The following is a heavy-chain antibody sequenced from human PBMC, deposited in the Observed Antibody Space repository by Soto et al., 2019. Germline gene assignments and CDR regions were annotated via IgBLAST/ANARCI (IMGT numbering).Heavy chain of an antibody. CDR2: IYHSGST. CDR1: CGSISSSNW. Sequence: LETLSLTYAVSCGSISSSNWWSRVRQPPGKGLEWIGEIYHSGSTNYNPSLKSRVTISVDKSKNQFSLKLSSVTAADTAVYYCARVFRRKELVWSEPWGKGTLVTVSS. V-gene: IGHV4-4*02. J-gene: IGHJ5*02. D-gene: IGHD6-6*01. CDR3: ARVFRRKELVWSEP.